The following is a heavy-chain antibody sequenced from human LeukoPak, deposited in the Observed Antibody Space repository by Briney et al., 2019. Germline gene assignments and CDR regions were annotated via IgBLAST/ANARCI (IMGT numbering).Heavy chain of an antibody. CDR1: GFTFSSYS. CDR3: AREYSGYPYRTVPYDAFDI. J-gene: IGHJ3*02. Sequence: GGSLRLSCAASGFTFSSYSMNWVRQAPGKGLEWVSSISSSSSYIYYADSVKGRFTISRDNAKNSLYLQMNSLRAEDTAVYYCAREYSGYPYRTVPYDAFDIWGQGTMVTVSS. D-gene: IGHD3-22*01. CDR2: ISSSSSYI. V-gene: IGHV3-21*01.